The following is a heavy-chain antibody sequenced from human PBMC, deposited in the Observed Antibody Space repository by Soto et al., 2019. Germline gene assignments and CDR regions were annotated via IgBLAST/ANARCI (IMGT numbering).Heavy chain of an antibody. V-gene: IGHV3-74*01. J-gene: IGHJ6*02. CDR3: ARARGAGHRYYYYYYGMDV. Sequence: GGSLRLSCAASGFTFSSYSMNWVRQAPGKGLVWVSRINSDGSSTSYADSVKGRFTISRDNAKNTLYLQMNSLRAEDTAVYYCARARGAGHRYYYYYYGMDVWGQGTTVTVSS. CDR2: INSDGSST. D-gene: IGHD6-19*01. CDR1: GFTFSSYS.